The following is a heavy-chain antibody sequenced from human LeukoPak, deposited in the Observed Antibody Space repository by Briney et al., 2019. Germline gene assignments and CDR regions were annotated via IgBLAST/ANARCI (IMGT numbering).Heavy chain of an antibody. CDR2: IYYRGST. Sequence: SETLSLTCTVSGGSISNYYWSWIRQPPGKGLEWIGYIYYRGSTNYNPSLKSRVTISVDTSKNQFSLKLSSVTAADTAVYYCARVVVVRGYYFDYWGQGTLVTVSS. D-gene: IGHD6-6*01. V-gene: IGHV4-59*01. J-gene: IGHJ4*02. CDR3: ARVVVVRGYYFDY. CDR1: GGSISNYY.